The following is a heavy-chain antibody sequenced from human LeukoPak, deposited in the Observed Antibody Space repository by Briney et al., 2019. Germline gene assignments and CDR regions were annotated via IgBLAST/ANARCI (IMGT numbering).Heavy chain of an antibody. CDR2: SCHSGTT. V-gene: IGHV4-38-2*02. CDR3: ARVRRTYYYYMDV. J-gene: IGHJ6*03. Sequence: SETLSLTCTVSGYSISSGYYWGWIRPPPGEGLEGIGISCHSGTTYYNPSLKSRVTISLDTAKNQFSLKLSSVTAADTAVYYCARVRRTYYYYMDVWGKGTTVTISS. CDR1: GYSISSGYY.